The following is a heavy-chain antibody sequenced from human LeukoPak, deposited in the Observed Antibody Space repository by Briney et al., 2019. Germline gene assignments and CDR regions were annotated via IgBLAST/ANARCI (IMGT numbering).Heavy chain of an antibody. CDR2: ISGSGGST. D-gene: IGHD4-17*01. Sequence: GGSLRLSCAASGFTFSNYGMSWVRQAPGKGLEWVSAISGSGGSTYYADSVKGRFTISRDNSKNTLYLQMNSLRADDTAVYYCAKGLGDYLGHGYWGQGTLVTVSS. V-gene: IGHV3-23*01. CDR1: GFTFSNYG. J-gene: IGHJ4*02. CDR3: AKGLGDYLGHGY.